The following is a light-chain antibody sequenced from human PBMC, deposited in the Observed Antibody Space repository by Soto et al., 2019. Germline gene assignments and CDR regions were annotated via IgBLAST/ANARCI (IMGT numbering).Light chain of an antibody. V-gene: IGKV1-5*01. Sequence: DIQMTQSPSTLSASVGDRVTITCRASQSISTGLAGYQQKPGKAPKLLIYDASSLESGVPSRFSGSGSGTEFTLTISSLQPDDFATYYCQQYNSYSLTFGGGTKVEIK. J-gene: IGKJ4*01. CDR1: QSISTG. CDR2: DAS. CDR3: QQYNSYSLT.